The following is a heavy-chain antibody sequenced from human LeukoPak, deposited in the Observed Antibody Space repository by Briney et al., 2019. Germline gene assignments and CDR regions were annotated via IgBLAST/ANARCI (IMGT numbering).Heavy chain of an antibody. CDR3: ARMRPTSYYYGMDV. V-gene: IGHV1-18*01. J-gene: IGHJ6*02. Sequence: GASVKVSCKASGYTFTSYGISWVRQAPGQGLEWMGWISAYNGNTNYAQKLQGRVTMTTDTSTSTAYMEMTSLRSDDTAVYYCARMRPTSYYYGMDVWGQGTTVTVSS. CDR1: GYTFTSYG. D-gene: IGHD6-25*01. CDR2: ISAYNGNT.